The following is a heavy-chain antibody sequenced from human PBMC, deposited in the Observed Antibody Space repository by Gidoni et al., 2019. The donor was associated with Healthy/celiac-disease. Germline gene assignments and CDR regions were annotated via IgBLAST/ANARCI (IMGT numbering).Heavy chain of an antibody. J-gene: IGHJ4*02. Sequence: EVQLVASGGGLVTPGGSLRLSWAASGFTLSSYSMNWVRQAPGKGLEWVSSISSSSRYIYYADSVKGRFTISRDNAKNSLYLQMNSLRAEDTAVYYCARDGGIQLPAFDYWGQGTLVTVSS. CDR3: ARDGGIQLPAFDY. V-gene: IGHV3-21*01. D-gene: IGHD5-18*01. CDR2: ISSSSRYI. CDR1: GFTLSSYS.